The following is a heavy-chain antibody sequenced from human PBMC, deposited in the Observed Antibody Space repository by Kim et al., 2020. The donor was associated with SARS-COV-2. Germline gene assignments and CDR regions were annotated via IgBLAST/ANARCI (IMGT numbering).Heavy chain of an antibody. J-gene: IGHJ3*01. Sequence: GGSLRLSCTASGFTFSDYSMNWVRQAPGKGLEWVSYITFSSTTMFQPDSLKGRFTVSRDNAKNSLYLQMNSLRDEDTAVYYCARGDHYRSGTYAAFDLWGQGTQVTVSS. V-gene: IGHV3-48*02. CDR3: ARGDHYRSGTYAAFDL. CDR2: ITFSSTTM. CDR1: GFTFSDYS. D-gene: IGHD3-10*01.